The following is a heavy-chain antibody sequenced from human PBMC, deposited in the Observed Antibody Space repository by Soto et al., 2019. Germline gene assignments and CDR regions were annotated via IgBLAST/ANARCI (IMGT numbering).Heavy chain of an antibody. CDR3: ASSNIAAAGFYYYGMDV. J-gene: IGHJ6*02. CDR2: MHYNGYT. Sequence: SETLSLTCTVSSDSISNYYCSWFRQPPGKGLEWIGYMHYNGYTSYNPSLRSRVTISVDTSKNQFSLKLSSVTAADTAVYYCASSNIAAAGFYYYGMDVWGRGTTVTVSS. CDR1: SDSISNYY. D-gene: IGHD6-13*01. V-gene: IGHV4-59*01.